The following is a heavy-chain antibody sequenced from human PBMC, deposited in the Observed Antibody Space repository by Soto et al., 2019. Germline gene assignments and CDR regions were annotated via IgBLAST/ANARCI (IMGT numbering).Heavy chain of an antibody. CDR2: ISPYNGDT. V-gene: IGHV1-18*01. J-gene: IGHJ4*02. D-gene: IGHD3-10*01. CDR1: GYTFTNYG. CDR3: ARGEGSYSGSWSIVY. Sequence: GASGKVSCKASGYTFTNYGITWVRQAPGQGLERMGWISPYNGDTHYTQRLQGRVTMTTDTSTSTAYMELRRPRSDDTAVYYCARGEGSYSGSWSIVYWGQGAQVTVSS.